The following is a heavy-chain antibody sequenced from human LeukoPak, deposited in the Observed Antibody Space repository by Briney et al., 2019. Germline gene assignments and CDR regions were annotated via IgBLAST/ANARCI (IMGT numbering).Heavy chain of an antibody. Sequence: GGSLRLSCVVSGFTFSSYAMRWVRQAPGKGLEWVAAISGSGGSTYYADSVKGRFTISRDNSKNTLYLQMNSLRAEDTAVYYCAKGRGVAARLAYFDYWGQGTLVTVSS. CDR2: ISGSGGST. CDR3: AKGRGVAARLAYFDY. CDR1: GFTFSSYA. J-gene: IGHJ4*02. V-gene: IGHV3-23*01. D-gene: IGHD6-6*01.